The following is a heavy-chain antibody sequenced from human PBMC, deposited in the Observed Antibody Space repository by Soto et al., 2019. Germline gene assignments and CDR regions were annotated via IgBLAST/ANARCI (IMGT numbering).Heavy chain of an antibody. CDR2: IVVISNTA. D-gene: IGHD1-26*01. V-gene: IGHV1-69*06. Sequence: QVVLLQSGAEVKGPGSSVRVSCKVSGSTFNNFAFSWVRQAPGHGPEWMGGIVVISNTADYSRRFQDRVAITADTSTSTLYMELGGLTFEDTAVYYCARAIKRWEVHYYFDYWGQGTLVTVSS. CDR1: GSTFNNFA. J-gene: IGHJ4*02. CDR3: ARAIKRWEVHYYFDY.